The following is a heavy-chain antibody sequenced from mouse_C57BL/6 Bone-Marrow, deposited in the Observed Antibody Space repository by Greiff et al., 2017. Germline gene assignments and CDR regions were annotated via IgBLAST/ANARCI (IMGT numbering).Heavy chain of an antibody. J-gene: IGHJ3*01. D-gene: IGHD1-1*01. CDR2: INPSTGGT. CDR1: GYSFTGYY. V-gene: IGHV1-42*01. CDR3: ASHYGSSEVRFAY. Sequence: VQLKESGPELVKPGASVKISCKASGYSFTGYYMNWVKQSPEKSLEWIGEINPSTGGTTYNQKFKAKATLTVDKSSSTAYMQLKSLTSEDSAVYYCASHYGSSEVRFAYWGQGTLVTVSA.